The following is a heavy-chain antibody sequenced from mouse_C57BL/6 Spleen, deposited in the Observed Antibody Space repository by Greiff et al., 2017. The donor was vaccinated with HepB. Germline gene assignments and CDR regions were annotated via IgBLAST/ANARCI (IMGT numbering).Heavy chain of an antibody. V-gene: IGHV1-64*01. CDR2: IHPNSGST. J-gene: IGHJ2*01. CDR3: ARGKLGEYFDY. CDR1: GYTFTSYW. Sequence: QVQLQQPGAELVKPGASVKLSCKASGYTFTSYWMHWVKQRPGQGLEWIGMIHPNSGSTNYNEKFKSKATQTVDKSSSTAYMQLSSLTSEDSAVYYCARGKLGEYFDYWGQGTTLTVSS. D-gene: IGHD4-1*01.